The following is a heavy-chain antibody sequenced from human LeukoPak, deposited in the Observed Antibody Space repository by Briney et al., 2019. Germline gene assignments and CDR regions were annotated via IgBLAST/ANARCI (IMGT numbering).Heavy chain of an antibody. Sequence: SETLSLTCTVSGGSIINSGYYWGWIRQPPGKGLEWIGSVYYSGNTYYNPSLKSRVTISVDTSKNQFSLKLSSVTAADTAVYYCASRYCSSTSCYWNRFDPWGQGTLVTVSS. CDR1: GGSIINSGYY. D-gene: IGHD2-2*01. CDR2: VYYSGNT. J-gene: IGHJ5*02. CDR3: ASRYCSSTSCYWNRFDP. V-gene: IGHV4-39*01.